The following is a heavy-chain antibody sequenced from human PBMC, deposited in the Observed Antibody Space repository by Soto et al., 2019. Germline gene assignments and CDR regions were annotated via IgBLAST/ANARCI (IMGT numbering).Heavy chain of an antibody. D-gene: IGHD3-10*01. J-gene: IGHJ6*02. V-gene: IGHV1-2*02. CDR1: GYSFTGYY. CDR3: ARSSALTSSGVGVMDV. Sequence: ASVKVSCKASGYSFTGYYIHWVRQAPGQGLEWMGWINPNSGGANYAQKFQGRVTMTRDTSTTTAYMELSRLRSNETAVFYCARSSALTSSGVGVMDVWGQGSTVTVS. CDR2: INPNSGGA.